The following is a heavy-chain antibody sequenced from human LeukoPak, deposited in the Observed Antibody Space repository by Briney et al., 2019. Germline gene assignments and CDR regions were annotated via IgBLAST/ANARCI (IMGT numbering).Heavy chain of an antibody. CDR3: ARRRNYGSGSYYTYYFDY. CDR1: GGSISSYY. J-gene: IGHJ4*02. D-gene: IGHD3-10*01. Sequence: PSETLSLTCTVSGGSISSYYWSWIRQPPGKGLEWIGEINHSGSTNYNPSLKSRVTISVDTSKNQFSLKLSSVTAADTAVYYCARRRNYGSGSYYTYYFDYWGQGTLVTVSS. V-gene: IGHV4-34*01. CDR2: INHSGST.